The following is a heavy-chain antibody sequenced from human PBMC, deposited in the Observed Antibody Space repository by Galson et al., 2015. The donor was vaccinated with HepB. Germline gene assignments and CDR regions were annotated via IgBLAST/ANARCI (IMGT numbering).Heavy chain of an antibody. D-gene: IGHD3-3*01. J-gene: IGHJ3*02. V-gene: IGHV1-24*01. CDR1: GYTLTELS. Sequence: SVKVSCKVSGYTLTELSMHWVRQAPGKGLEWMGGFDPEDGETIYAQKFQGRVTMTEDTSTDTAYMELSSLRAEDTAVYYCATGRTTIFGARYAFDIWGQGTMVTVSS. CDR2: FDPEDGET. CDR3: ATGRTTIFGARYAFDI.